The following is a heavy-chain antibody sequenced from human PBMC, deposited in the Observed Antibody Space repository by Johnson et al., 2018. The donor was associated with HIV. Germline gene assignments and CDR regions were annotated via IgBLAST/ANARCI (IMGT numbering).Heavy chain of an antibody. CDR3: ARECSSTRWTYGFDI. Sequence: QVQLVESGGDVVQPGTSLRLSCEASGLILSGYGLHWVRQAPGKGLGWVAVIWPDGSNRYYADSVKGRFTISRDNSKNTLYLQMNSLRAEDTAVYYCARECSSTRWTYGFDIWGQGTMVTVSS. CDR1: GLILSGYG. CDR2: IWPDGSNR. J-gene: IGHJ3*02. D-gene: IGHD6-13*01. V-gene: IGHV3-33*01.